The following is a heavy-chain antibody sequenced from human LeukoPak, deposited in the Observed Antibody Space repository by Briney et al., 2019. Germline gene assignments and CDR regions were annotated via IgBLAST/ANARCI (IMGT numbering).Heavy chain of an antibody. J-gene: IGHJ4*02. V-gene: IGHV1-2*06. CDR2: INPNSGDT. Sequence: ASVKVSCKASGYTFTDYYIHWVRQAPGQGLEWMGRINPNSGDTNYPQKLQGRVTMTADTSTSAAYMELSRLRSDDTAVYYCARLPYYDSSGFYYFDYWGQGTLVTVSS. CDR1: GYTFTDYY. D-gene: IGHD3-22*01. CDR3: ARLPYYDSSGFYYFDY.